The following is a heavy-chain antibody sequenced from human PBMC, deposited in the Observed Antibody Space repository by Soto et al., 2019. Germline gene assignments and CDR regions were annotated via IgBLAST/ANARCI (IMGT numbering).Heavy chain of an antibody. CDR1: GFTFSTYG. CDR3: ARGNWNYGYFDF. Sequence: QVQLVESGGGVVQPGRSLRLSCAVSGFTFSTYGMHWVRQAPGKGLEWVAVIWYDGGNKYYSDSLKGRFTISRDTSRNTLYLQMNSLRAEDTAVYYCARGNWNYGYFDFWGQETLVTVSS. V-gene: IGHV3-33*01. CDR2: IWYDGGNK. D-gene: IGHD1-7*01. J-gene: IGHJ4*02.